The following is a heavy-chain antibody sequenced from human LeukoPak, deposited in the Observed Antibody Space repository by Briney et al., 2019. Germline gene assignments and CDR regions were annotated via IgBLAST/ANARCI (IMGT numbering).Heavy chain of an antibody. CDR2: ISAYNGNT. CDR3: ARLTIDDYAGVDV. J-gene: IGHJ6*04. D-gene: IGHD4-17*01. CDR1: GYTFTSYG. V-gene: IGHV1-18*01. Sequence: ASVKVSCKASGYTFTSYGISWVRQAPGQGLEWMGWISAYNGNTNYAQKLQGRVTMTTDTSTSTAYMELSSLRSEDTAVYYCARLTIDDYAGVDVWGKGTTVTVSS.